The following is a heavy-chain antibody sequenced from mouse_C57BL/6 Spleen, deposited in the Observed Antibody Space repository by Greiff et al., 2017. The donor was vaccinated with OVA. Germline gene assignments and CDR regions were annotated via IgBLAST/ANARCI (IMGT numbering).Heavy chain of an antibody. D-gene: IGHD1-1*01. Sequence: VQLQESGPGLVQPSPSLSITCPVSGFSLTSYGVHWVRQSPGKGLEWLGVIWSGGSTDYNAAFISRLSISKDNSKSQVFFKMNSLQADDTAIYYCARNLLRRDYYAMDYWGQGTSVTVSS. V-gene: IGHV2-2*01. CDR2: IWSGGST. CDR3: ARNLLRRDYYAMDY. CDR1: GFSLTSYG. J-gene: IGHJ4*01.